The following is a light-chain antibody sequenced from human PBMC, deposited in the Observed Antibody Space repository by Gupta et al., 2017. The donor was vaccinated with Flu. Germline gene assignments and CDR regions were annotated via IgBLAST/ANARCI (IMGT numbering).Light chain of an antibody. V-gene: IGKV3-20*01. J-gene: IGKJ5*01. CDR2: GAS. Sequence: EIVLTQSPGTLSLSPGERATLSCRASQSVSSSYVAWYQQKPGQAPRLLIYGASSRATGVPDRFSGSGSGADFTLTISRLKPEDFAVYYCQQYGSSPTFGQGTRLEIK. CDR3: QQYGSSPT. CDR1: QSVSSSY.